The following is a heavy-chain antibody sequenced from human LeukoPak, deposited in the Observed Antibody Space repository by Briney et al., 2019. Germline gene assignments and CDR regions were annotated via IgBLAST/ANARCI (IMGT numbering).Heavy chain of an antibody. CDR2: IYYSGST. V-gene: IGHV4-39*01. CDR1: GGSISSSSYY. J-gene: IGHJ4*02. Sequence: SETLSLTCTVSGGSISSSSYYWGWIRQPPGKGLEWIGSIYYSGSTYYNPSLKSRVTISVDTSKNQFSLKLSSVTAADTAVCYCARSLGATHQDFDYWGQGTLVTVSS. CDR3: ARSLGATHQDFDY. D-gene: IGHD1-26*01.